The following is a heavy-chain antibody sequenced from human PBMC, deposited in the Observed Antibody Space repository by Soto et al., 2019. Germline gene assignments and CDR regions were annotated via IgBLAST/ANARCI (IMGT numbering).Heavy chain of an antibody. V-gene: IGHV3-33*01. D-gene: IGHD4-17*01. CDR1: GFTFSSYG. J-gene: IGHJ6*03. Sequence: GGSLRLSCAASGFTFSSYGMHWVRQAPGKGLEWVAVIWYDGSNKYYADSVKGRFTISRDNSKNTLYLQMNSLRAEDTAVYYCARGAVTTPYYYYMDVWGKGTTVTVSS. CDR2: IWYDGSNK. CDR3: ARGAVTTPYYYYMDV.